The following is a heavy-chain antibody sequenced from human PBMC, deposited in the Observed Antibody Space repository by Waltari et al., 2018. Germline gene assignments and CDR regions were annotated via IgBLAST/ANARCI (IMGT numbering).Heavy chain of an antibody. CDR1: GGSISSGSYY. CDR2: IYTSGST. J-gene: IGHJ4*02. V-gene: IGHV4-61*09. D-gene: IGHD2-15*01. Sequence: QVQLQESGPGLVKPSQTLSLTCTVSGGSISSGSYYWRWLRQPAGKGLEWIGYIYTSGSTNYNPSLKSRVTISVDTSKNQFSLKLSSVTAADTAVYYCARGLVVAATPGHFDYWGQGTLVTVSS. CDR3: ARGLVVAATPGHFDY.